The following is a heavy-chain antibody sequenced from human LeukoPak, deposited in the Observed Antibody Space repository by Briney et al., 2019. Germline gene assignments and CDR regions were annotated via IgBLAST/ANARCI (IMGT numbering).Heavy chain of an antibody. CDR2: MYLSGTT. CDR1: GFTFSSYAM. V-gene: IGHV4-4*02. Sequence: GSLRLSCAASGFTFSSYAMSWVRQPPGKGLEWIGEMYLSGTTHSNPSVKSRATISIDKSKNQFFLNLSSVTAADTAVYYCAGLVGRYSSGLYYYYFDYWGQGTLVTVSS. D-gene: IGHD3-22*01. J-gene: IGHJ4*02. CDR3: AGLVGRYSSGLYYYYFDY.